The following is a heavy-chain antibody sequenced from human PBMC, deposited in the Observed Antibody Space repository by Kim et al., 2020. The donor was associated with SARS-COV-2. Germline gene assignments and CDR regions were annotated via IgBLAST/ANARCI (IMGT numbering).Heavy chain of an antibody. CDR1: GYTFTSYA. J-gene: IGHJ4*02. CDR3: AREVNRYSSSYLEPDRGY. V-gene: IGHV7-4-1*02. CDR2: INTNTGNP. Sequence: ASVKVSCKASGYTFTSYAMNWVRQAPGQGLEWMGWINTNTGNPTYAQGFTGRFVFSLDTSVSTAYLQISSLKAEDTAVYYCAREVNRYSSSYLEPDRGYWGQGTLVTVSS. D-gene: IGHD6-13*01.